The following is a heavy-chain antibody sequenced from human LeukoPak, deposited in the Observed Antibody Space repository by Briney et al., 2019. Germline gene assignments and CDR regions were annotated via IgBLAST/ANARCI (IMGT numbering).Heavy chain of an antibody. Sequence: GGSLRLSCAGSGFTFSSYAMSWVRQAPGKGLEWVSYISSSSSTIYYADSVKGRFTISRDNAKNSLYLQMNSLRAEDTAVYYCARDTARGKVPDYFDYWGQGTLVTVSS. CDR2: ISSSSSTI. CDR1: GFTFSSYA. CDR3: ARDTARGKVPDYFDY. D-gene: IGHD2-2*01. J-gene: IGHJ4*02. V-gene: IGHV3-48*01.